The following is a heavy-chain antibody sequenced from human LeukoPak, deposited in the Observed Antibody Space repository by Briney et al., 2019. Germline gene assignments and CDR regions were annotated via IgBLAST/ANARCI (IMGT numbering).Heavy chain of an antibody. CDR1: GGSISSYY. D-gene: IGHD3-22*01. Sequence: SETLSLTCTVSGGSISSYYWSWIRQPAGKGLEWIGRIYTSGSTNYNPSLKSRVTMSVDTSKNQFSLKLSSVTAAETAVYCCARGNPWLLNYYFDYWGQGTLVTVSS. CDR3: ARGNPWLLNYYFDY. J-gene: IGHJ4*02. V-gene: IGHV4-4*07. CDR2: IYTSGST.